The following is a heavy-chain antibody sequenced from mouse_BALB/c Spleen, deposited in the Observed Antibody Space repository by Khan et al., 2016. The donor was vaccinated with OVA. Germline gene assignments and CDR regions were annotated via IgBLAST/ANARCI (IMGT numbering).Heavy chain of an antibody. D-gene: IGHD1-2*01. CDR1: GYSITSGYG. V-gene: IGHV3-2*02. J-gene: IGHJ2*01. CDR2: ISYSGST. Sequence: EVKLLESGPGLVKPSQSLSLTCTVTGYSITSGYGWNWIRQFPGNKLEWMGYISYSGSTKYNPSLKSRISITRDTSKNQFFLQLNYVTTEDTATYYCARTARIKYWGKGTTLTGSS. CDR3: ARTARIKY.